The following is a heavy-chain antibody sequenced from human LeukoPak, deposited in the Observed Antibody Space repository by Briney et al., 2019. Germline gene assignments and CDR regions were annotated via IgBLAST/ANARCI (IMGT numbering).Heavy chain of an antibody. J-gene: IGHJ4*02. CDR1: GGSISSSSYY. Sequence: SETLSLTCTVSGGSISSSSYYWGWIRQTPGKGLEWIGSIYYSGSTYYNPSLKSRVTISVDTSKNQFSLKLSSVTAADTAVYYCARVYGSGSYPDYWGQGTLVTVSS. V-gene: IGHV4-39*07. D-gene: IGHD3-10*01. CDR3: ARVYGSGSYPDY. CDR2: IYYSGST.